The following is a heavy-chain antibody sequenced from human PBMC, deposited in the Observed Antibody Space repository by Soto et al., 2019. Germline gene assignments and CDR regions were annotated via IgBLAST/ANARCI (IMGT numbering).Heavy chain of an antibody. CDR1: GYTVTELS. V-gene: IGHV1-24*01. Sequence: ASVKVSCKVSGYTVTELSMHWVRQAPGKGPEWMGGFDPEDGETIYAQKFQGRVTMTTDTSTGTAYMELKSLRSEDTAVYYCARSCPGSSCYFIYWGQGTLVTVSS. CDR3: ARSCPGSSCYFIY. D-gene: IGHD2-15*01. J-gene: IGHJ4*02. CDR2: FDPEDGET.